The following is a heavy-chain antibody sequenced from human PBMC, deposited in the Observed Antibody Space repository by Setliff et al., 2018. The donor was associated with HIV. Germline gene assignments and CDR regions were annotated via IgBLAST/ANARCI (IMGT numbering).Heavy chain of an antibody. D-gene: IGHD3-10*01. V-gene: IGHV4-39*01. Sequence: LSETLSLTCTVSGGSISSRDYYWGWIRQPPGKGLEWIGTIHDTGSTYYNPSLKSPVTISVDTSKNQFSLKVSSVTAADTAVYYCARAGRHDNTVYFDLWGPGTMVTVSS. CDR2: IHDTGST. CDR1: GGSISSRDYY. J-gene: IGHJ3*01. CDR3: ARAGRHDNTVYFDL.